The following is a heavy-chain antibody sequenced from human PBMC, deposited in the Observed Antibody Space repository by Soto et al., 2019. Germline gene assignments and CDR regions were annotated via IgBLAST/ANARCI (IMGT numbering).Heavy chain of an antibody. D-gene: IGHD6-6*01. J-gene: IGHJ4*02. V-gene: IGHV3-48*02. CDR2: ISSSTATK. CDR1: GFTFSNYG. Sequence: LRLSCAASGFTFSNYGMNWVRQSPGKGLAWVSYISSSTATKQYADSVKGRFTISRDNAKNSLYLQMNSLRDEDTAVYYCARGGAARPDYWGQGTLVTV. CDR3: ARGGAARPDY.